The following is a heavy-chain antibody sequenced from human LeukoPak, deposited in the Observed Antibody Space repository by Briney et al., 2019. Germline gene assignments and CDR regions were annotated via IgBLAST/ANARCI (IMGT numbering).Heavy chain of an antibody. V-gene: IGHV4-61*02. J-gene: IGHJ5*02. Sequence: SETLSLTCTVSGGSISSGSYYWSWIRQPAGKGLEWIGRIYTSGSTNYNPSLKSRVTISVDTSKNQFSLKLSSVTAADTAVYYCARDGDIVVVPAAIRGGFDPWGQGTLVTVSS. CDR1: GGSISSGSYY. CDR3: ARDGDIVVVPAAIRGGFDP. D-gene: IGHD2-2*01. CDR2: IYTSGST.